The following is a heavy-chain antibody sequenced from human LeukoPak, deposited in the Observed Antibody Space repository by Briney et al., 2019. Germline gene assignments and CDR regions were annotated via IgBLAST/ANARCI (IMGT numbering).Heavy chain of an antibody. Sequence: SETLSLTCTVSGGSVSSGSYYWRWIRQPPGKGLEWIGYIYYSGSTNYNPSLKSRVTISVDTSKNQFSLKLSSVTAADTAVYYCARGRGDFWSGYLHESIAYFDYWGQGTLVTVSS. CDR1: GGSVSSGSYY. V-gene: IGHV4-61*01. CDR3: ARGRGDFWSGYLHESIAYFDY. J-gene: IGHJ4*02. D-gene: IGHD3-3*01. CDR2: IYYSGST.